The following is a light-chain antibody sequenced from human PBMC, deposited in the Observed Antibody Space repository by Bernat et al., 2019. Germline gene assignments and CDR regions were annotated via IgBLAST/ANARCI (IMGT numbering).Light chain of an antibody. CDR2: DTS. CDR1: QDISNY. J-gene: IGKJ5*01. V-gene: IGKV1-33*01. Sequence: DIQMTQSPSSLSASVGDRVTITCQASQDISNYLNWYQQKPGKAPELLIYDTSNLQTGVPSRFSGSGSGTEFTFTISSLQPEDIATYYCQQYANLPITFGQGTRLEIK. CDR3: QQYANLPIT.